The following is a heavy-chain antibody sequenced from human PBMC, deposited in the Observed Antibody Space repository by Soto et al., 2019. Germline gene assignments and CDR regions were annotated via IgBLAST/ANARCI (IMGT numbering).Heavy chain of an antibody. CDR2: IRNKANNYAT. D-gene: IGHD3-16*01. CDR1: GFTFSGSA. V-gene: IGHV3-73*01. CDR3: TASADDTFLHY. Sequence: GGSLRLSCSASGFTFSGSAMHWVRQASGKGLEWVGRIRNKANNYATAYGASVKGRFTISRDDSKNTAYLQMNSLETEYTALYYCTASADDTFLHYLAQGSLVTVST. J-gene: IGHJ4*02.